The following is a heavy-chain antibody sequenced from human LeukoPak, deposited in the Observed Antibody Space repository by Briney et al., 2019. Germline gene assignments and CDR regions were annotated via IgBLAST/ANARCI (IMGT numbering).Heavy chain of an antibody. CDR3: ARKGTYYYDSSGYSVEYFHL. CDR2: IIHIYGRA. Sequence: SVKVSCKASGGSFSSYAISWVRQAPGQGLEWMGVIIHIYGRANYAQKFQGRVTITTDESTSTAYMELSSLRSEDTAVYYCARKGTYYYDSSGYSVEYFHLWGRGTLVTVSS. J-gene: IGHJ2*01. CDR1: GGSFSSYA. V-gene: IGHV1-69*05. D-gene: IGHD3-22*01.